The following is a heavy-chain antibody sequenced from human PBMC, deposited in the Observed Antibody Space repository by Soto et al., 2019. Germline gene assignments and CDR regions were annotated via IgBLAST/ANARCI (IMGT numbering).Heavy chain of an antibody. CDR2: INAGNGNT. CDR3: AREGDWTDYAEYQPLDY. V-gene: IGHV1-3*01. Sequence: ASVKVSCKASGYTFTSYAMHWVRQAPGQRLEWMGWINAGNGNTKYSQKFQGRVTITRDTSASTAYMELSSLRSEDTAVYYCAREGDWTDYAEYQPLDYWGQGTLVTVAS. CDR1: GYTFTSYA. D-gene: IGHD2-2*01. J-gene: IGHJ4*02.